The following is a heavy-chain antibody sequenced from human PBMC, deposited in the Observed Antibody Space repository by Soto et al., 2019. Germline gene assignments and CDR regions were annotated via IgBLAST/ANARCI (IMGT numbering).Heavy chain of an antibody. Sequence: SETLSLTCAVYGGSFSGYYWSWIRQPPGKGLEWIGEINHSGSTNYNPSLKSRVTISVDTSKNQFSLKLSSVTAADTAVYYCARGRDRMRLFVYYYGMDVWGQGTTVTVSS. CDR1: GGSFSGYY. D-gene: IGHD3-22*01. J-gene: IGHJ6*02. V-gene: IGHV4-34*01. CDR3: ARGRDRMRLFVYYYGMDV. CDR2: INHSGST.